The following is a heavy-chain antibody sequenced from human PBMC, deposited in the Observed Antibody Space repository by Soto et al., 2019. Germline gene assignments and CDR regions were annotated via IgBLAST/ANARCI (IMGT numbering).Heavy chain of an antibody. J-gene: IGHJ4*02. CDR3: AREAVALDY. CDR2: IWYDGKNK. CDR1: GFTFSSYA. V-gene: IGHV3-33*01. D-gene: IGHD2-15*01. Sequence: VQLVESGGGVVQPGRSLRLSCAASGFTFSSYAMHWVRQAPGKGLEWVAVIWYDGKNKYYADSVKGRFTISRDNSKNTLYLQMDSLRAEDTAVYYCAREAVALDYWGQGTLVTVSS.